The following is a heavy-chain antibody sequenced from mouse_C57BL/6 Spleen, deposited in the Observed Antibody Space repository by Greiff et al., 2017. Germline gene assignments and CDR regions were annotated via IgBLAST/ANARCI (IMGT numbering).Heavy chain of an antibody. CDR2: INPGSGGT. J-gene: IGHJ3*01. D-gene: IGHD2-3*01. CDR1: GYAFTNYL. Sequence: QVQLQQSGAELVRPGTSVKVSCKASGYAFTNYLIEWVKQRPGQGLEWIGVINPGSGGTNYNEKFKGKATLTADKSSSTAYMQLSSLTSEDSAVYFCARCYDGFCWFAYWGQGTLVTVSA. CDR3: ARCYDGFCWFAY. V-gene: IGHV1-54*01.